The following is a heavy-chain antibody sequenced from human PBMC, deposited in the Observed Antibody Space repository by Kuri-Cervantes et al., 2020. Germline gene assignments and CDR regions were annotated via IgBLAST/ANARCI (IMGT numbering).Heavy chain of an antibody. CDR2: IYSGGST. J-gene: IGHJ4*02. D-gene: IGHD1-26*01. V-gene: IGHV3-66*02. CDR1: GFTVSSNY. CDR3: ARSGSYYPTIDY. Sequence: GESLKISCAASGFTVSSNYMSWVRQAPGKGLEWVSVIYSGGSTYYADSVKGRFTISRDNSKDTLYLQMSSLRAEDTAVYYCARSGSYYPTIDYWGQGTLVTVSS.